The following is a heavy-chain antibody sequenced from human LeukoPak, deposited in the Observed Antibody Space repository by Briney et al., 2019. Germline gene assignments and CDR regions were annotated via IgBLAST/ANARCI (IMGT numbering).Heavy chain of an antibody. V-gene: IGHV3-7*01. Sequence: GGSLRLSCAASGFTFSSYWMTWVRQAPGKGLEWVANIGEDGSEKYYVDSVKGRFTISRDNAKNSLYLQMNSLRAEDTAVYYCARGSGPFDYWGQGTLVTVSS. J-gene: IGHJ4*02. CDR1: GFTFSSYW. CDR3: ARGSGPFDY. CDR2: IGEDGSEK.